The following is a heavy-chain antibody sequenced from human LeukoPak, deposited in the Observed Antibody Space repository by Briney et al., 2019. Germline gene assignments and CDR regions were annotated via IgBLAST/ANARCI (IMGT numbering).Heavy chain of an antibody. D-gene: IGHD2-8*01. Sequence: SVKVSCKASGGTFSSYAISWVRQAPGQGLEWMGGIIPIFGTANYAQKFKGRVTITTDESTSTAYMELSSLRSEDTAVYYCARARLGYCTNGVCYTVPGGWFDPWGQGTLVTVSS. V-gene: IGHV1-69*05. CDR2: IIPIFGTA. CDR3: ARARLGYCTNGVCYTVPGGWFDP. J-gene: IGHJ5*02. CDR1: GGTFSSYA.